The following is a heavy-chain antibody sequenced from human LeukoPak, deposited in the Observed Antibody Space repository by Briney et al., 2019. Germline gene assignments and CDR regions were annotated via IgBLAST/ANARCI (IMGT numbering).Heavy chain of an antibody. CDR3: ARGQYYDFWSGYYSEGDY. D-gene: IGHD3-3*01. Sequence: PGGSLRLSCAASGFTFSSYGMHWVRQAPGKGLGWVAVIWYDGSNKYYADSVKGRFTISRDNSKNTLYLQMNSLRAEDTAVYYCARGQYYDFWSGYYSEGDYWGQGTLVTVFS. J-gene: IGHJ4*02. V-gene: IGHV3-33*01. CDR1: GFTFSSYG. CDR2: IWYDGSNK.